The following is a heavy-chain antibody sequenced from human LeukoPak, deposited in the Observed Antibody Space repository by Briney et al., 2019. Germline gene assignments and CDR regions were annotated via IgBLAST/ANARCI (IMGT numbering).Heavy chain of an antibody. CDR1: GFTFSAYS. Sequence: GGSLRLSCAASGFTFSAYSMNWVRQAPGKGLEWVGFIRSKAYGGTTEYAASVKGRFTISRDDSKSIAYLQMNSLKTEDTAVYYCTRDRVGSGSYPKPWYFDYWGQGTLVTVSS. D-gene: IGHD1-26*01. CDR2: IRSKAYGGTT. CDR3: TRDRVGSGSYPKPWYFDY. V-gene: IGHV3-49*04. J-gene: IGHJ4*02.